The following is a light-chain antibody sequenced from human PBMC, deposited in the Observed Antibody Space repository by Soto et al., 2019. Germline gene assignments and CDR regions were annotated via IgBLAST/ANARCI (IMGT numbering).Light chain of an antibody. CDR3: QQYDSYPHT. V-gene: IGKV1-5*03. CDR1: KSLSGG. J-gene: IGKJ2*01. Sequence: THLTQFPSPLFALSDASVTITGRPSKSLSGGLAWYKQKPGKAPKFMIYKAPSLHSGVPSRFSGSGSGTEFTLTISSLQPDDFATDYCQQYDSYPHTFGQGTKLEIK. CDR2: KAP.